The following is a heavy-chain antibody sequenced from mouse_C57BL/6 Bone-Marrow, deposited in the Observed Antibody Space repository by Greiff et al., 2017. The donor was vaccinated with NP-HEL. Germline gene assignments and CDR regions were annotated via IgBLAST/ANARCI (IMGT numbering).Heavy chain of an antibody. Sequence: VKLLESGPELVKPGASVKISCKASGYAFSSSGMNWVKQRPGKGLEWIGRIYPGDGDTNYNGKFKGKATLTADKSSSTAYMQLSSLTSEDSAVYFCARRTVYWGQGTTLTVSS. V-gene: IGHV1-82*01. CDR3: ARRTVY. CDR2: IYPGDGDT. D-gene: IGHD1-1*01. J-gene: IGHJ2*01. CDR1: GYAFSSSG.